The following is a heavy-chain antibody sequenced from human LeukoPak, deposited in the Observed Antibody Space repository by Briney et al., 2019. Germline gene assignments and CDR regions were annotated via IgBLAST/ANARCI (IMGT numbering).Heavy chain of an antibody. D-gene: IGHD5-24*01. CDR2: TLYKSKWYN. CDR3: ARGQRNALDV. V-gene: IGHV6-1*01. J-gene: IGHJ3*01. Sequence: SQTLSLTYTISGNSVPSNTVAWNWVRQSPSIGLEWLGRTLYKSKWYNDYAVPVKSRITINPDTSKNHFSRQFDYVTPEDTAVYFCARGQRNALDVWGLGTMVTVSS. CDR1: GNSVPSNTVA.